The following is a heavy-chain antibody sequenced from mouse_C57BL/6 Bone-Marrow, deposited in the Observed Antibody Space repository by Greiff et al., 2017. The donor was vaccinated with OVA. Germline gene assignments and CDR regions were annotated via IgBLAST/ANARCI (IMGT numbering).Heavy chain of an antibody. V-gene: IGHV5-6*02. CDR1: GFTFSSYG. J-gene: IGHJ2*01. Sequence: EVKLVESGGDLVKPGGSLKLSCAASGFTFSSYGMSWVRQTPDKRLEWVATISSGGSYTYYPDSVKGRFTISRDNAKNTLYLQMSSLKSEDTAMYYCARRSGYYYGYYFDYWGQGTTLTVSS. CDR3: ARRSGYYYGYYFDY. CDR2: ISSGGSYT. D-gene: IGHD1-1*01.